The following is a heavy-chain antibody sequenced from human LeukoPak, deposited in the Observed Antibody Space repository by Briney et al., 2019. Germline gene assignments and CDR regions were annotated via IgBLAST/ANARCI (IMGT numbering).Heavy chain of an antibody. V-gene: IGHV1-69*01. Sequence: GSSVKVSCKASGGTFSSYAISWVRQAPGQGLEWMGGIIPIFGTANYAQKFQGRVTITADESTSTAYKELSSLRSEDTAVYYCARDGYCSGGSCCPDAFDIWGQGTMVTVSS. CDR1: GGTFSSYA. J-gene: IGHJ3*02. CDR3: ARDGYCSGGSCCPDAFDI. D-gene: IGHD2-15*01. CDR2: IIPIFGTA.